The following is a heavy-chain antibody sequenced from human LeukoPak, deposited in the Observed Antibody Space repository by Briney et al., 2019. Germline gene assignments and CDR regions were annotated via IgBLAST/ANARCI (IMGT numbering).Heavy chain of an antibody. D-gene: IGHD1-7*01. CDR3: AKDERNWNYNLASQTYD. J-gene: IGHJ4*02. V-gene: IGHV3-23*01. CDR2: ISGSGVST. Sequence: GGSLRLSCAASGFTFSSYSMSWVRQAPGKGLEWVSAISGSGVSTYYADSVKGRFTVSRDNSKNTLYLQMSSLRAEDTAVYYCAKDERNWNYNLASQTYDWGQGTLVTVSS. CDR1: GFTFSSYS.